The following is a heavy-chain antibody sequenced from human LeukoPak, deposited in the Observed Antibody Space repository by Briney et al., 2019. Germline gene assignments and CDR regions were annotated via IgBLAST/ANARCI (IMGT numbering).Heavy chain of an antibody. Sequence: SQTLSLTCAISGDTVSSNSAAWNWIRQSPSRGLEWLGRTYYRYKWYNNSAVSVKSRITINADTSKKQFSLQLNSVSPEDTAVYYCARVVRGEFDYWGQGTLVTVSS. CDR2: TYYRYKWYN. J-gene: IGHJ4*02. CDR1: GDTVSSNSAA. V-gene: IGHV6-1*01. CDR3: ARVVRGEFDY. D-gene: IGHD4/OR15-4a*01.